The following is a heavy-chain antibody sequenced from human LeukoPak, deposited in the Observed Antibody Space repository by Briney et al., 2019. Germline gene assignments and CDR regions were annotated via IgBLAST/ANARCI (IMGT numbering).Heavy chain of an antibody. J-gene: IGHJ4*02. D-gene: IGHD1-26*01. CDR1: VGSTNNYY. CDR2: IYYSGST. V-gene: IGHV4-59*01. Sequence: PSETLSLTCTVSVGSTNNYYSSWIRQPPGQRLEWIGHIYYSGSTNYNPSLKSRVAMSVDTSKNQFSLTLSSVTAADTAVYYCARATTMLGAYDYWGQGTLVTVSS. CDR3: ARATTMLGAYDY.